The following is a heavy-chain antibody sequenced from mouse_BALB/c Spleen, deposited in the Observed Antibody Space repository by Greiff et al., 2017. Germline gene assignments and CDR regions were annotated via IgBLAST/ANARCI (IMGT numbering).Heavy chain of an antibody. Sequence: EVQVVESGGGLVQPGGSLRLSCATSGFTFSDFYMEWVRQPPGKRLEWIAASRNKANDYTTEYSASVKGRFTVSRDTSQSILYLQMNALRTEDTAIYYCARDANYGWFAYWGQGTLVTVSA. D-gene: IGHD1-1*02. CDR2: SRNKANDYTT. CDR1: GFTFSDFY. CDR3: ARDANYGWFAY. V-gene: IGHV7-1*02. J-gene: IGHJ3*01.